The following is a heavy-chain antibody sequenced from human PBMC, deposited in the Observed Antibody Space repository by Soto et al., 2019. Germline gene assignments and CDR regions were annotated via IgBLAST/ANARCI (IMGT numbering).Heavy chain of an antibody. V-gene: IGHV1-3*01. Sequence: GASVKVSCKASGYTFTNYAMHWVRQAPGQRLEWMGWINAGNGNTKYSQKFQGRVTITRDTSASTAYMELSSLRSEDTAVYYCARGSGYYLPDYWGQGTLVTGSS. CDR1: GYTFTNYA. J-gene: IGHJ4*02. D-gene: IGHD5-12*01. CDR2: INAGNGNT. CDR3: ARGSGYYLPDY.